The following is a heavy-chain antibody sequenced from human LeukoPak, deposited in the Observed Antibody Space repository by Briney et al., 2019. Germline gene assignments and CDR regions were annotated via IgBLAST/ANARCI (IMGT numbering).Heavy chain of an antibody. CDR3: ARGPNYYGSGSYPQNGDH. CDR2: INHSGST. Sequence: SETLSLTCAVYGGSFSGYYWSWIRQPPGKGLEWIGDINHSGSTNYNPSLKSRVTISVDTSKNQFSLKLSSVTAADTAVYYCARGPNYYGSGSYPQNGDHWGQGTLVTVSS. V-gene: IGHV4-34*01. D-gene: IGHD3-10*01. J-gene: IGHJ4*02. CDR1: GGSFSGYY.